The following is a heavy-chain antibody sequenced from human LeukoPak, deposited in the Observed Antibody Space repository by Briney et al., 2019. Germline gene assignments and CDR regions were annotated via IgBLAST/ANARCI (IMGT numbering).Heavy chain of an antibody. J-gene: IGHJ4*02. D-gene: IGHD1-1*01. V-gene: IGHV3-23*01. Sequence: PGGSLRLSCAASGFIFSNYAMSWVRQAPGKGLEWVSSISGSGGSIDYADSVKGRFTISRDNSKSTVYLQMNSLRAEDTAVYYCANGIRYYFDNWGQGTLVTVSS. CDR2: ISGSGGSI. CDR3: ANGIRYYFDN. CDR1: GFIFSNYA.